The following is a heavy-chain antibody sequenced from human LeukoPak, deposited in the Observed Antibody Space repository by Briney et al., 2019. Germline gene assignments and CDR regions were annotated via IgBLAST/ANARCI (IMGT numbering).Heavy chain of an antibody. CDR3: ARTYSSGWYDT. CDR2: INPNSGGT. D-gene: IGHD6-19*01. V-gene: IGHV1-2*02. Sequence: ASVKVSCKASGYTFTGYYMHWVRQAPGQGLEWMGWINPNSGGTNYAQKFQGRVTMTTDTSTSTAYVELRSLRSDDTAVYYCARTYSSGWYDTWGQGTLVTVSS. J-gene: IGHJ5*02. CDR1: GYTFTGYY.